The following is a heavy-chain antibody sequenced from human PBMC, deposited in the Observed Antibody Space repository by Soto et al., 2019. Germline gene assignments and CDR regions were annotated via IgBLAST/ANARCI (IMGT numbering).Heavy chain of an antibody. V-gene: IGHV1-58*01. J-gene: IGHJ4*02. CDR2: IVVGSGNT. D-gene: IGHD5-18*01. CDR1: GFTFTSSA. CDR3: AANPHSVDTAMVTNYFDY. Sequence: ASVKVSCKASGFTFTSSAVQWVRQARGQRLEWIGWIVVGSGNTNYAQKFQERVTITRDMSTSTAYMELSSLRSEDTAVYYCAANPHSVDTAMVTNYFDYWGQGTLVTVSS.